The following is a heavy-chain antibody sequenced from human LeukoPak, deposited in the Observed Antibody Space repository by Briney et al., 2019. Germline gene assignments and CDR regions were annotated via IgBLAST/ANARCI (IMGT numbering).Heavy chain of an antibody. Sequence: SETLSLTCTVSGGSISSYYWSWIRQPPGKGLEWIGDIYYSGSTNYNPSPKSRVTISVDTSKNQFSLKLSSVTAADTAVYYRARHIAAAGKFDYWGQGTLVTVSS. CDR1: GGSISSYY. CDR3: ARHIAAAGKFDY. D-gene: IGHD6-13*01. J-gene: IGHJ4*02. V-gene: IGHV4-59*08. CDR2: IYYSGST.